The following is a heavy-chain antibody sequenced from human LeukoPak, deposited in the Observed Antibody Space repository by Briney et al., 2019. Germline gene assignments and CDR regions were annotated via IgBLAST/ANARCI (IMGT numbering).Heavy chain of an antibody. CDR1: GFTFSSYG. CDR2: IWYDGSNK. CDR3: ARGIWAYCGGDRYSDLDS. Sequence: PGRSLRLSCAASGFTFSSYGMHWVRQAPGKGLEWVAIIWYDGSNKYYADSVKGRFTTSRDNSKNTVYLQMNSLRAEDTAVYFCARGIWAYCGGDRYSDLDSWGQGTLVTVSS. V-gene: IGHV3-33*01. J-gene: IGHJ4*02. D-gene: IGHD2-21*02.